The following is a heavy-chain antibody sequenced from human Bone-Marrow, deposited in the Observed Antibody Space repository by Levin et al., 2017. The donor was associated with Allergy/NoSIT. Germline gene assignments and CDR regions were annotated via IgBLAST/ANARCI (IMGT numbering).Heavy chain of an antibody. D-gene: IGHD3-10*01. V-gene: IGHV1-2*02. CDR2: INPTSGGT. J-gene: IGHJ6*02. CDR1: EYTFTAYY. CDR3: ARDRGAEAWGLCDSMDF. Sequence: GESLKISCKASEYTFTAYYMHWVRQAPGQGLEWMGWINPTSGGTNYARDFQGRVTLTRDPSINTDYMELSRLTSDDTAVYYCARDRGAEAWGLCDSMDFWGQGTTVAVSS.